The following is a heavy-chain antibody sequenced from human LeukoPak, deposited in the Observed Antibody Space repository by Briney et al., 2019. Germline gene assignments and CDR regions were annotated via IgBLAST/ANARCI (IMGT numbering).Heavy chain of an antibody. CDR2: IYYSGST. V-gene: IGHV4-39*01. Sequence: PSETLSLTCTVSGGSISSSSYYWGWIRQPPGKGLEWIGTIYYSGSTYYNPSLKSRVTISVDTSKNQFSLRLSSVTAAGTAVYYCARQVYSGTHYFDYWGQGTLVTVSS. CDR1: GGSISSSSYY. CDR3: ARQVYSGTHYFDY. J-gene: IGHJ4*02. D-gene: IGHD1-26*01.